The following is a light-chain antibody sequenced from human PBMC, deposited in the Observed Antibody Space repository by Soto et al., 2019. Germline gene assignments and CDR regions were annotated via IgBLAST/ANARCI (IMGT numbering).Light chain of an antibody. Sequence: DIQITNSPSTLTASVGDRVTITCRTKKSSSSYLAWYQQKPGKAPRLLIYGASSMASGIPARFSGSGSGTEFTLTISSLQSDDFAAYYCQQYNSYSRTFGQGTKVDIK. CDR3: QQYNSYSRT. J-gene: IGKJ1*01. V-gene: IGKV1-5*01. CDR1: KSSSSY. CDR2: GAS.